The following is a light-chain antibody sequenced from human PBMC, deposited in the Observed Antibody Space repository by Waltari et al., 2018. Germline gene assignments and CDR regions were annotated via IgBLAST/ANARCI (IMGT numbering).Light chain of an antibody. V-gene: IGLV2-23*01. CDR2: EGS. Sequence: QSALTQPASVSGSPGQSITISCTGTSSDVGSYNLVSWYQQHPGKAPKLMIYEGSKRPSGVANRFSGYKSGNTASLTLSGLQAEDEADYYCCSYAGSHVVFGGGTKLTVL. CDR1: SSDVGSYNL. CDR3: CSYAGSHVV. J-gene: IGLJ2*01.